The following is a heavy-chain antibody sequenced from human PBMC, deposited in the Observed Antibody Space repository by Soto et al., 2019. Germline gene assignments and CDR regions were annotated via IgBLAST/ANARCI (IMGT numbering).Heavy chain of an antibody. D-gene: IGHD3-10*01. CDR3: ANLRGSGDD. V-gene: IGHV3-23*01. CDR1: GFTFSSYS. CDR2: ISGSGGST. Sequence: XGALRLSFAASGFTFSSYSMSWVRQAPGKGLEWVSAISGSGGSTYYADSVKGRFTISRDNSKNTLYLQMNSLRAEDTAVYYCANLRGSGDDWGQGTLVTVSS. J-gene: IGHJ4*02.